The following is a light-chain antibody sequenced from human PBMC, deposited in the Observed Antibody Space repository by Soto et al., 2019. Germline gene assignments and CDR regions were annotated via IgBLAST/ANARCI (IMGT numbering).Light chain of an antibody. Sequence: QSALTQPASVSGSPGQSITISCTGTSTDVGTYNLVSWYQQHPGKAPKLMLYEDTKRPSGVSNRFSGSKSGNTASLTISGLQAEDEADYYCCSYSTYVVRSNYVFGTGTKLTVL. CDR2: EDT. CDR1: STDVGTYNL. J-gene: IGLJ1*01. CDR3: CSYSTYVVRSNYV. V-gene: IGLV2-23*01.